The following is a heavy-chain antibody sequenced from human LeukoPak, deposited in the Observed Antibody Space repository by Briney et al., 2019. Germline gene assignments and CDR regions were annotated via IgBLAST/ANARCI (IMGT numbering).Heavy chain of an antibody. Sequence: GESLKISCKGSGYSFTSYWIGWVRQMPGKGLEWMGIIYPGDSDTRYSPSFQGQVTISADKSISTAYLQWSSLKASDTAMYYCARISRSWPPSNWFDPWGQGTLVTVSS. CDR1: GYSFTSYW. J-gene: IGHJ5*02. D-gene: IGHD6-13*01. CDR2: IYPGDSDT. CDR3: ARISRSWPPSNWFDP. V-gene: IGHV5-51*01.